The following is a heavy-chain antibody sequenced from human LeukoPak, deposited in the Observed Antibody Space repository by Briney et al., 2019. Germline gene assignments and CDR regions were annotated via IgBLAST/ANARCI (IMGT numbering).Heavy chain of an antibody. D-gene: IGHD3-16*02. V-gene: IGHV1-18*01. CDR2: ISTYNANT. Sequence: ASVKVSCKASGYGFTSFGISWVRQAPGQGLEWMGWISTYNANTNYAQKYQGRVTMTTDAFTSAAYMELRSLRSDDTAVYFCARVFSFGDYIWGSYRYYFDYWGQGTLVTVSS. J-gene: IGHJ4*02. CDR3: ARVFSFGDYIWGSYRYYFDY. CDR1: GYGFTSFG.